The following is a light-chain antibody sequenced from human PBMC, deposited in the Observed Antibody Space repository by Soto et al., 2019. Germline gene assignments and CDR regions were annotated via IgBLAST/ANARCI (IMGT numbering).Light chain of an antibody. J-gene: IGLJ3*02. CDR2: EVS. CDR1: SSDVGAYKY. CDR3: TSYVGSDIWV. Sequence: QSVLTQPPSASGSPGQSVTISCTGTSSDVGAYKYVSWYQQYPGKAPKLTIYEVSKRPSGVPNRFSGSKSGNTASLTVSGLQAEDEADYYCTSYVGSDIWVFGGGTQLTVL. V-gene: IGLV2-8*01.